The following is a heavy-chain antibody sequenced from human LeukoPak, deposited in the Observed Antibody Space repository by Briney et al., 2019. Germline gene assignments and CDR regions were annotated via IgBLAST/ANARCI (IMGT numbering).Heavy chain of an antibody. J-gene: IGHJ4*02. CDR3: ARDSDCSGGSCYFDY. V-gene: IGHV4-61*08. Sequence: PSETLSLTCTVSGGSITSGDYYWSWIRQPPGKGLEWIGYIYYSGSTNYNPSLKSRVTISVDTSKNQFSLKLSSVTAADTAVYYCARDSDCSGGSCYFDYWGQGTLVTVSS. D-gene: IGHD2-15*01. CDR2: IYYSGST. CDR1: GGSITSGDYY.